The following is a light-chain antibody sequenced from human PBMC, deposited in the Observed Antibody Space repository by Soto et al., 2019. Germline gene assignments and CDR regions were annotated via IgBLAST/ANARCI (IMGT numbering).Light chain of an antibody. J-gene: IGLJ1*01. CDR1: SSNIGSNT. Sequence: QSVLTQPPSASGTPGQRITISCSGSSSNIGSNTVHWYQQLPGTAPKVLIYSNNQRPSGVPDRFSGSKSGTSASLAISGLQSEDEADYCCATWDESLTGEVFGPGTKLTVL. V-gene: IGLV1-44*01. CDR2: SNN. CDR3: ATWDESLTGEV.